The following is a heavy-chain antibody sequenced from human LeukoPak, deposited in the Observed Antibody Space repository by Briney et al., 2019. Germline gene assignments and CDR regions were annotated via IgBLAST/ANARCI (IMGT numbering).Heavy chain of an antibody. CDR2: IYYTGSI. CDR1: SGAIRRNC. CDR3: ARALGSVGYVYFDY. Sequence: SATLSLTCTVSSGAIRRNCWGWIGKPPGKGLQWIGYIYYTGSINYNPSLKSRVTISVDTSKNQFSLRLSSVTAADTAVYYCARALGSVGYVYFDYWGQGTLVTVSS. V-gene: IGHV4-59*01. D-gene: IGHD5-12*01. J-gene: IGHJ4*02.